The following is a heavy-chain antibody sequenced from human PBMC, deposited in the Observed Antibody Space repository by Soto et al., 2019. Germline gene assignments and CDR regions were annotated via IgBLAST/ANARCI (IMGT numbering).Heavy chain of an antibody. CDR2: INPGNGNI. J-gene: IGHJ4*02. D-gene: IGHD1-26*01. CDR1: GYSFTSHY. CDR3: ARDDSGFSGSHYIDYFNY. Sequence: ASVKVSCKAIGYSFTSHYMHWVRQAPGQGLEWMGRINPGNGNIYYSEKFQGRVTFTKDTSAGTVYMQLSSLTSEDTAVYYCARDDSGFSGSHYIDYFNYWGQGALVTVS. V-gene: IGHV1-3*01.